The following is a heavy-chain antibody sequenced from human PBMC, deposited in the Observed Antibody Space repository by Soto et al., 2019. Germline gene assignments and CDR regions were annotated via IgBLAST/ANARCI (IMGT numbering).Heavy chain of an antibody. J-gene: IGHJ6*02. CDR2: MNPNSGNT. CDR3: ARHVPSGYDYYYYGMDV. D-gene: IGHD5-12*01. Sequence: QVQLVQSGAEVKKPGASVKVSCKASGYTFTSYDINWVRQATGQGLEWMGWMNPNSGNTGYAQKFQGRVTMTRNTSISTAYMELSSLRSEDTAVYYCARHVPSGYDYYYYGMDVWGQGTTVTVSS. CDR1: GYTFTSYD. V-gene: IGHV1-8*01.